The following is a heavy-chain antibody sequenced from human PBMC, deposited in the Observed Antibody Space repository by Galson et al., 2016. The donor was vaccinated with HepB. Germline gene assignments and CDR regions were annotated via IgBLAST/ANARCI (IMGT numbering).Heavy chain of an antibody. J-gene: IGHJ1*01. CDR2: IYSGGNT. D-gene: IGHD6-13*01. Sequence: SLRLSCAVSGLDVNRHLMSWVRQAPGKGLEWLSVIYSGGNTNYADSVKGRFTISRDKNTVYLQMNSLRSEDTAVYYCARDPPASSAGTLAWGQGTLFTVSS. CDR1: GLDVNRHL. CDR3: ARDPPASSAGTLA. V-gene: IGHV3-66*02.